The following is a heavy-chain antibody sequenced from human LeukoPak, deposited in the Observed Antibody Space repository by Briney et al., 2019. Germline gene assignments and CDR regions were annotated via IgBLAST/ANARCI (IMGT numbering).Heavy chain of an antibody. Sequence: GGSLRLSCAASGFTFTTYAMSWVRQAPGKGLEWVSSITYSSGNTYYSDSVKGRFTISRDNSKNTLYLQMDSLRADDTAVYYCAKIRSGYAPFDYWGQGTLVTVSS. CDR2: ITYSSGNT. D-gene: IGHD5-12*01. J-gene: IGHJ4*02. CDR1: GFTFTTYA. V-gene: IGHV3-23*01. CDR3: AKIRSGYAPFDY.